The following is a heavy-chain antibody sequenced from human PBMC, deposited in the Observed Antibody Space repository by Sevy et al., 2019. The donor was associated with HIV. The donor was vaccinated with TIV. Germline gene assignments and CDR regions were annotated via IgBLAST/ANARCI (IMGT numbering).Heavy chain of an antibody. D-gene: IGHD4-17*01. Sequence: ASVKVSCKAARYTFTDYYVHWVRQCPGQGLEWMGWINPNNGGTKYAQRFQGRVTMTRDTSINTAYMELGSLTSDDTAVYYCARLTTMPTSDDYGMDVWGQGTTVTVSS. CDR2: INPNNGGT. CDR1: RYTFTDYY. J-gene: IGHJ6*02. V-gene: IGHV1-2*02. CDR3: ARLTTMPTSDDYGMDV.